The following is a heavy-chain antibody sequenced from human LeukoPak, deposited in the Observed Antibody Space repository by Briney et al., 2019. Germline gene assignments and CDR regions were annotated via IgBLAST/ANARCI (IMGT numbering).Heavy chain of an antibody. D-gene: IGHD2-15*01. CDR1: GFGFSTSA. J-gene: IGHJ5*02. Sequence: GGSLRLSCAASGFGFSTSAMSWVRQAPGKGLEWVSVISDNGGETYYTDSVKGRFTISRDNSKSTLYLQMNSLGAEDTAVYHCARGSGGAAFDPWGQGTLVTVSS. V-gene: IGHV3-23*01. CDR2: ISDNGGET. CDR3: ARGSGGAAFDP.